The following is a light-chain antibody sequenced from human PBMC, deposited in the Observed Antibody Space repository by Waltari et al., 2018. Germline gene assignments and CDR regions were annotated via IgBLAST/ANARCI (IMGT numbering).Light chain of an antibody. CDR1: VLAEKY. J-gene: IGLJ2*01. V-gene: IGLV3-27*01. Sequence: YDLTQPSSVSVSPGQTATITCSGDVLAEKYVRWVQQKPGQAPTLILYKDTERPSGIPARFAGSTSGSTGTLTIRGALPEDEADYHCHAAADNNWFFGGGTKLTVL. CDR3: HAAADNNWF. CDR2: KDT.